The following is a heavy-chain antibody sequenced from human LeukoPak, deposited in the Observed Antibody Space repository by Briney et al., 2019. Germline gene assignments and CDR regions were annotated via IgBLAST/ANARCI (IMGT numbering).Heavy chain of an antibody. CDR1: GGTFSSYA. CDR2: IIPIFGTA. J-gene: IGHJ3*02. Sequence: GASVKVSCKASGGTFSSYAISWVRQAPGQGLEWMGGIIPIFGTANYAQKFQGRVTITADESTSTAYMELSSLRSEDTAVCYCAREGWCGGDCFGRRAAFDIWGQGTMVTVSS. V-gene: IGHV1-69*13. CDR3: AREGWCGGDCFGRRAAFDI. D-gene: IGHD2-21*02.